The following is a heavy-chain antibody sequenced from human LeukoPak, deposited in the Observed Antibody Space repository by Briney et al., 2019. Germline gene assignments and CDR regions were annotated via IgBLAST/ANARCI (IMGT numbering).Heavy chain of an antibody. Sequence: PGGAPGLSLAAPWFTLRSYFIHLGRPAPSQGVGGGGVFSYDGSNKYYADSVKGRFTISRDNSKNTLYLQMNSLRAEDTAVYYCARDLRSSGWYPHWFDPWGQGTLVTVSS. D-gene: IGHD6-19*01. CDR1: WFTLRSYF. V-gene: IGHV3-30*04. CDR2: FSYDGSNK. J-gene: IGHJ5*02. CDR3: ARDLRSSGWYPHWFDP.